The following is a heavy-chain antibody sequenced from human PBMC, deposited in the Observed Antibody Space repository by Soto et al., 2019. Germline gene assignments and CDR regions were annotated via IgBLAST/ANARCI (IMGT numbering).Heavy chain of an antibody. V-gene: IGHV1-18*01. CDR1: GYTFTSYG. Sequence: GASVKVSCKASGYTFTSYGISWVRQAPGQGLEWMGWISAYNGNTNYAQKLQGRVTMTTDTSTSTAYMELRSLRSDDTAVYYCAREAPRWFGGVYYYMDVWGKGTTVTVS. D-gene: IGHD3-10*01. CDR3: AREAPRWFGGVYYYMDV. CDR2: ISAYNGNT. J-gene: IGHJ6*03.